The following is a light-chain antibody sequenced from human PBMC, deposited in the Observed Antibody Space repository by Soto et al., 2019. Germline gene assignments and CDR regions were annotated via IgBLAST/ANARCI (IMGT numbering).Light chain of an antibody. Sequence: SALTQPASVSGSPGQSITIFCTGTSSDVGGYNYVSWYQQHPGKAPKLMIYEVSNRPSGVSNRFSGSKSGNTASLTISGLQPEDEADYYCNSYTSRNTFVLGTGTKVTVL. CDR1: SSDVGGYNY. CDR2: EVS. V-gene: IGLV2-14*01. J-gene: IGLJ1*01. CDR3: NSYTSRNTFV.